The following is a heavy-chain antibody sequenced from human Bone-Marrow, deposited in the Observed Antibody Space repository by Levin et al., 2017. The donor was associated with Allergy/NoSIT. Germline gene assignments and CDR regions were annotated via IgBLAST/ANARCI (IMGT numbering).Heavy chain of an antibody. V-gene: IGHV5-51*01. D-gene: IGHD5-12*01. CDR2: IYPGDSDV. J-gene: IGHJ3*02. CDR3: ARHRRPIVATISPFEI. CDR1: GYDFSTYW. Sequence: RGESLKISCKGFGYDFSTYWIGWVRQMPGKGLEWMGIIYPGDSDVRASPSFQGRVSISADKSTNTAYLQWDSLRASDSGIYFCARHRRPIVATISPFEIWGQGTMVTVSS.